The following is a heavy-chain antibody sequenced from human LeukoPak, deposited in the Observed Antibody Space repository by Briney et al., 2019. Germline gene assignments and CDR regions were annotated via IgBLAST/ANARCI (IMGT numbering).Heavy chain of an antibody. D-gene: IGHD6-13*01. CDR3: AGPSRPYRSSEYGQH. Sequence: PGGSLRHSCSGSGYTLSSYLRNWVRQVPGKGLEWISYISSSGSTIYFADSVKGRFTISRDNAKNSLYLQMNSLRAEDTAVYYCAGPSRPYRSSEYGQHWGQGTLVIVSS. J-gene: IGHJ1*01. CDR2: ISSSGSTI. V-gene: IGHV3-48*03. CDR1: GYTLSSYL.